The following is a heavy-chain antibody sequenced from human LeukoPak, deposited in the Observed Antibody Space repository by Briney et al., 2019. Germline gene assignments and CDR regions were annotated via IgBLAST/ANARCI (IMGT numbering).Heavy chain of an antibody. J-gene: IGHJ3*02. CDR2: INPNSGGT. D-gene: IGHD3-10*01. Sequence: ASVKVSCKASGYTFTGYYMHWVRQAPGQGLEWMGWINPNSGGTNYAQKFQGRVTMTRDTSISTAYMELSRLRSDDAAVYYCARDGSGYYGSGSIQRHDAFDIWGQGTMVTVSS. V-gene: IGHV1-2*02. CDR1: GYTFTGYY. CDR3: ARDGSGYYGSGSIQRHDAFDI.